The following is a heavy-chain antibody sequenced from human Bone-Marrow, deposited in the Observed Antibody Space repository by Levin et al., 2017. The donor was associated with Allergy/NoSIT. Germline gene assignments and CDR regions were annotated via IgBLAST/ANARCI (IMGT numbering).Heavy chain of an antibody. Sequence: GSLRLSCSVSGGSINSNIYYWGWVRQPPGKGLEWIGSSFYSGTTFYNPSLKSRVSISVDTSKNQFSLSLSSVTAADTAVYYCATLSAGLFFGYWGQGALVIVSS. J-gene: IGHJ4*02. CDR1: GGSINSNIYY. V-gene: IGHV4-39*01. D-gene: IGHD6-13*01. CDR3: ATLSAGLFFGY. CDR2: SFYSGTT.